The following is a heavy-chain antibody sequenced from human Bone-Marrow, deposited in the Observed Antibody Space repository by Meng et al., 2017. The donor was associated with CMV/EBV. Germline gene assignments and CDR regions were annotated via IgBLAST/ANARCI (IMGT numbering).Heavy chain of an antibody. J-gene: IGHJ4*02. D-gene: IGHD2-2*02. V-gene: IGHV3-7*01. CDR1: GVTVSSSY. Sequence: GESLKISCAASGVTVSSSYMSWVRQAPGKGLEWVANIKQDGSEKYYVDSVKGRFTISRDNAKNSLYLQMNSLRAEDTAVYYCARAALVFDIVVVPAAIQAYFDYWGQGTLVTVSS. CDR2: IKQDGSEK. CDR3: ARAALVFDIVVVPAAIQAYFDY.